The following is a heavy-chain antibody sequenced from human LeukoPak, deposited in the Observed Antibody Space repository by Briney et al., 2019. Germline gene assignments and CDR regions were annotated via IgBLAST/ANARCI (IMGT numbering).Heavy chain of an antibody. CDR1: GYTFTSYY. D-gene: IGHD2-21*02. Sequence: APVKVSCKASGYTFTSYYMHWVRQAPGQGLEWMGIINPSGGSTSYAQKFQGRVTMTRDISTSTVYMELSSLRSEDTAVYYCARGGFVVVTAIRWFDPWGRGTLVTVSS. J-gene: IGHJ5*02. CDR3: ARGGFVVVTAIRWFDP. CDR2: INPSGGST. V-gene: IGHV1-46*01.